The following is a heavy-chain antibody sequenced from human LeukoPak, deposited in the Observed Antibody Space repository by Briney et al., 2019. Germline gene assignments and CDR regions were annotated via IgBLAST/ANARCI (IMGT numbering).Heavy chain of an antibody. CDR3: ATYSSSWQYYYYYYYMDV. V-gene: IGHV4-38-2*01. CDR1: GYSISSGYY. D-gene: IGHD6-13*01. Sequence: SETLSLTCAVSGYSISSGYYWGWIRRPPGKGLEWIGRNYHSGSTYYNPSLKSRVTISVDTSKNQFSLKLSSVTAADTAVYYCATYSSSWQYYYYYYYMDVWGKGTTVTVSS. J-gene: IGHJ6*03. CDR2: NYHSGST.